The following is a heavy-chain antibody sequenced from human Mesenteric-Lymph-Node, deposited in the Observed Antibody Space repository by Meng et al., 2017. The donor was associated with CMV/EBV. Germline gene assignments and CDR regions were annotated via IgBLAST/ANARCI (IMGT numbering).Heavy chain of an antibody. V-gene: IGHV3-23*01. CDR3: ARSPGGAARGYFYYGMDV. CDR2: LSGSGGT. J-gene: IGHJ6*02. CDR1: GFTFINYA. D-gene: IGHD6-6*01. Sequence: GESLKISCTASGFTFINYAMSWVRQAPGRGLEWVSSLSGSGGTYYADSVKGRFTISRDTSKNTLYLQMNSLGADDTAVYYCARSPGGAARGYFYYGMDVWGQGTTVTVSS.